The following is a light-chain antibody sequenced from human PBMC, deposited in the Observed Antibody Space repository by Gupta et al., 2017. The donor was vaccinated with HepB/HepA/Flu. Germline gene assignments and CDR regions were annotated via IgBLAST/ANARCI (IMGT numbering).Light chain of an antibody. Sequence: FMLTQPHSLSESPGKTVTISCTRTSGSIASHFVHWYQQRPGSGPTTVIFEDDQRPSGVPDRFSGSIDRSSNSASLTVSGLKTEDEADYYRQATYNTTQVFGGGTKLTVL. CDR2: EDD. CDR1: SGSIASHF. J-gene: IGLJ3*02. V-gene: IGLV6-57*03. CDR3: QATYNTTQV.